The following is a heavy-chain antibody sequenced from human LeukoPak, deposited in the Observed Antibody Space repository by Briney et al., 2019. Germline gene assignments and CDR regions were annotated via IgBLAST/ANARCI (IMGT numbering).Heavy chain of an antibody. CDR1: GCSFTSYW. J-gene: IGHJ4*02. CDR2: IYPGDSDT. Sequence: GESLKISCKGSGCSFTSYWIGWVRQMPGKGPEWMGIIYPGDSDTRYSPSFQGQVTISADKSISTAYLQWSSLKASDTAMYYCARPPGDIVVVPAAPDYWGQGTLVTVSS. V-gene: IGHV5-51*01. D-gene: IGHD2-2*01. CDR3: ARPPGDIVVVPAAPDY.